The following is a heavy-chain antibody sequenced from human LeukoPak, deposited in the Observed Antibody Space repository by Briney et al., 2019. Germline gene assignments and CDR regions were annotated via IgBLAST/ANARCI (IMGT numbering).Heavy chain of an antibody. D-gene: IGHD3-10*01. V-gene: IGHV3-15*01. CDR1: GFTFSSYW. Sequence: PGGSLRLSCAASGFTFSSYWMSWVRQAPGKGLEWVGRIKSRTDGGTTDYAAPVKGRFTISRDDSKNTLYLQMNSLKTEDTAVYYCTTDRRDLWFGEEGYFDYWGQGTLVTVSS. J-gene: IGHJ4*02. CDR2: IKSRTDGGTT. CDR3: TTDRRDLWFGEEGYFDY.